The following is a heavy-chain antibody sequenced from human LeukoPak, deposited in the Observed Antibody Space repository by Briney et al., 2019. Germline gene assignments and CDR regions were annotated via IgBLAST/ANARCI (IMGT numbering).Heavy chain of an antibody. D-gene: IGHD6-19*01. Sequence: GGALRLSRAASGFTFSRYAMSWARQAPGKGLEWVSSVSTDSDTYYTDSVKVRFTISRDVSRNTLFLQMISLRADDTALYCCARSRSGSVAGTSDYWGQGTLVIVSS. CDR2: VSTDSDT. CDR1: GFTFSRYA. J-gene: IGHJ4*02. V-gene: IGHV3-23*01. CDR3: ARSRSGSVAGTSDY.